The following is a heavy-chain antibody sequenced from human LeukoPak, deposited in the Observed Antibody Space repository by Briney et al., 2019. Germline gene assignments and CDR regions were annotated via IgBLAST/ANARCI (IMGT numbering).Heavy chain of an antibody. J-gene: IGHJ3*02. CDR3: ARDGYCSGGSCYSGYAFDI. CDR2: FDPEDGET. V-gene: IGHV1-24*01. CDR1: GYTLTELS. Sequence: EASAKVSCKVSGYTLTELSMHWVRQAPGKGLEWMGGFDPEDGETIYAQKFQGRVTITADKSTSTAYMELSSLRSEDTAVYYCARDGYCSGGSCYSGYAFDIWGQGTMVTVSS. D-gene: IGHD2-15*01.